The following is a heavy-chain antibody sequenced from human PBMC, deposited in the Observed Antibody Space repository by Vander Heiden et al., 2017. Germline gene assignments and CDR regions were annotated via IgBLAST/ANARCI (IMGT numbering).Heavy chain of an antibody. CDR1: GYTLTALS. CDR2: FEPEDGET. Sequence: QVQLVQSGAEVKNPGSSVKFCCKVSGYTLTALSMHWVRQAPVRGLGWMGGFEPEDGETIYARKYKGRVTMTEDTSTDTAYMELSSLKSEDTAVYYCATDAIGVVVPAAPRGGYYYYGMDVWGQGTTVTVSS. D-gene: IGHD2-2*01. CDR3: ATDAIGVVVPAAPRGGYYYYGMDV. V-gene: IGHV1-24*01. J-gene: IGHJ6*02.